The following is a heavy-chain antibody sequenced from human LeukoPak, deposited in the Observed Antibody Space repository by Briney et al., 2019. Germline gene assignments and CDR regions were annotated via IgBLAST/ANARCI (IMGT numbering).Heavy chain of an antibody. V-gene: IGHV3-30*04. CDR2: IAYDGSDK. D-gene: IGHD3-9*01. J-gene: IGHJ4*02. Sequence: PGGSLRLSCAASGFTFSSYAMHWVRQAPGKGLEWVALIAYDGSDKYYTDSVKGRFTISRDNSKNTAYLQMNSLKPEDTGVYYCARYSPPAYYDILTAYSTGFDYWGQGTLVTVST. CDR1: GFTFSSYA. CDR3: ARYSPPAYYDILTAYSTGFDY.